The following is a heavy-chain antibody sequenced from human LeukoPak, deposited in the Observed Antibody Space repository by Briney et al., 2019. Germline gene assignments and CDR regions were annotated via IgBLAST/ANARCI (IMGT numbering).Heavy chain of an antibody. Sequence: ASVKVSCKASGYTFTAYYLHWVRQAPGQGLEWMGWINPNSGGTNYAPKFQGRVTITADESTSTAYMELSSLRSEDTAVYYCARAKSEDIVVVPAANAFDIWAKGQWSPSLQ. D-gene: IGHD2-2*01. V-gene: IGHV1-2*02. CDR2: INPNSGGT. J-gene: IGHJ3*02. CDR1: GYTFTAYY. CDR3: ARAKSEDIVVVPAANAFDI.